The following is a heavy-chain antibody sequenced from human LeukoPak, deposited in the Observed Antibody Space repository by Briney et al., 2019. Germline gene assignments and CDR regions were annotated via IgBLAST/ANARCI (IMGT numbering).Heavy chain of an antibody. V-gene: IGHV3-30*04. CDR2: ILYDGSID. CDR1: GFTFNFYS. J-gene: IGHJ4*02. CDR3: ARGLKYCSSTSCYEDY. Sequence: GRSLRLSCAASGFTFNFYSMHWVRQAPGKGLEWVAVILYDGSIDYYAGSVKGRFTISRDNSENTLYLQMNSLRAEDTAFYYCARGLKYCSSTSCYEDYWGQGTLVTVSS. D-gene: IGHD2-2*01.